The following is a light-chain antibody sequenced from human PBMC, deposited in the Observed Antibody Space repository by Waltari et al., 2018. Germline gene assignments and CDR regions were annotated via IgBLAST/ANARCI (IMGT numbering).Light chain of an antibody. J-gene: IGLJ3*02. CDR3: SSYTDSFTVV. CDR2: DVR. Sequence: QSALSQPASVSGSPGQSITISCTGTSSDIGGHSSVSCYQQHPGKAPKLMIYDVRNRPSGVSYRFSGSKSANTASLTSSGLQAEDEADYYCSSYTDSFTVVFGGGTRLTVL. CDR1: SSDIGGHSS. V-gene: IGLV2-14*03.